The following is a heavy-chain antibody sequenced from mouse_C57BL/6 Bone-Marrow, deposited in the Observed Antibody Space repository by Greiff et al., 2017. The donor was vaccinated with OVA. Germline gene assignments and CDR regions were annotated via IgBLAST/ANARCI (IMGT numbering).Heavy chain of an antibody. CDR2: IYPRRGNP. V-gene: IGHV1-81*01. CDR3: ARRSLTTVVAENWYVDV. D-gene: IGHD1-1*01. J-gene: IGHJ1*03. Sequence: VQRVESGAELARPGASVKLSCTASGSTFTSYGISWVKQRTGQGLEWIGEIYPRRGNPYSKEKFKGKATLTADKSSSTAYMELRSLTSEDSAVYFCARRSLTTVVAENWYVDVWGTGTTVTVSS. CDR1: GSTFTSYG.